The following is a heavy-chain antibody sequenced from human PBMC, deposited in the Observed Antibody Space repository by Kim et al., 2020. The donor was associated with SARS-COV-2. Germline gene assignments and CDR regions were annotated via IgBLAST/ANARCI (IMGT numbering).Heavy chain of an antibody. CDR3: ARVGTMVRDHRGWFDP. V-gene: IGHV7-4-1*02. Sequence: ASVKVSCKASGYTFTSYAMNWVRQAPGQGLEWMGWINTNTGNPTYAQGFTGRFVFSLDTSVSTAYLQISSLKAEDTAVYYCARVGTMVRDHRGWFDPWGQGTLVTVSS. CDR2: INTNTGNP. J-gene: IGHJ5*02. D-gene: IGHD3-10*01. CDR1: GYTFTSYA.